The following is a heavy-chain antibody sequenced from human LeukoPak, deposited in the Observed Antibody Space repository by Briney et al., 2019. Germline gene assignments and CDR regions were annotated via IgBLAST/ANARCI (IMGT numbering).Heavy chain of an antibody. J-gene: IGHJ3*02. CDR2: ISSSGSTI. CDR3: ARVNQGAFDI. CDR1: GFTFSSYE. V-gene: IGHV3-48*03. Sequence: GGSLRLSCAASGFTFSSYEMNWVRQAPGKGLEWDSYISSSGSTIYYADSVKGRFTISRDNAKNSLYLQMNSLRAEDTAVYYCARVNQGAFDIWGQGTMVTVSS.